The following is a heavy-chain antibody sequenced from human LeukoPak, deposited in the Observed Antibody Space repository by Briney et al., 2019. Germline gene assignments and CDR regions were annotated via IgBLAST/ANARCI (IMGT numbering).Heavy chain of an antibody. CDR1: GGSISSSSYY. V-gene: IGHV4-39*07. D-gene: IGHD5-18*01. J-gene: IGHJ4*02. Sequence: SETLSLTCTVSGGSISSSSYYWGWIRQPPGKGLEWIGSIYYSGSTYYNPSLKSRVTISVDTSKNQFSLKLSSVTAADTAVYYCARGSGYSYGYDFDYWGQGTLVTVSS. CDR3: ARGSGYSYGYDFDY. CDR2: IYYSGST.